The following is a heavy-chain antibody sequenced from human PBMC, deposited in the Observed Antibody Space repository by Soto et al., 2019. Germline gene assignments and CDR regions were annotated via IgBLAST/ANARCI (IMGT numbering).Heavy chain of an antibody. CDR1: GFTFSSYA. J-gene: IGHJ6*03. CDR3: AKVLIWGSESSRYMDD. V-gene: IGHV3-23*01. Sequence: EVQLLESGGGLEQPGGSLRLSCVASGFTFSSYAMSWVRQAPGKGLEWVSGISGSNDNIHYADCVKGRFTISRDNSKNTLYLQMISQRAEDTAVYYCAKVLIWGSESSRYMDDWGKGTAVTVSS. D-gene: IGHD7-27*01. CDR2: ISGSNDNI.